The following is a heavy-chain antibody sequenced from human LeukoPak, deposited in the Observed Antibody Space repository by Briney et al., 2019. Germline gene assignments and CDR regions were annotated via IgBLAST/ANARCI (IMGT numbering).Heavy chain of an antibody. J-gene: IGHJ4*02. Sequence: GGSLRLSCAASGFTFSSYGMHWVRQAPGKGLEWVAVIWYDGSNKYCADSVKGRFTISRDNSKNTLYLQMNSLRAEDTAVYYCARDQSPRNYGGNSGAWGYWGQGTLVTVSS. D-gene: IGHD4-23*01. V-gene: IGHV3-33*01. CDR1: GFTFSSYG. CDR2: IWYDGSNK. CDR3: ARDQSPRNYGGNSGAWGY.